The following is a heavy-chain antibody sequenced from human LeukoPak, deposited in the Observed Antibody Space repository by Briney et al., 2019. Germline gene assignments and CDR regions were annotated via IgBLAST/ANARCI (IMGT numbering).Heavy chain of an antibody. CDR1: GYTFTSYY. CDR2: INPSGGST. CDR3: ARDDNLAKNTMIQGY. Sequence: GASVKVSCKASGYTFTSYYMHWVRQAPGQGLEWMGIINPSGGSTSYAQKFQGRVTMTRDTSTSTVCMELSSLRSEDTAVYYCARDDNLAKNTMIQGYWGQGTLVTVSS. J-gene: IGHJ4*02. V-gene: IGHV1-46*01. D-gene: IGHD3-22*01.